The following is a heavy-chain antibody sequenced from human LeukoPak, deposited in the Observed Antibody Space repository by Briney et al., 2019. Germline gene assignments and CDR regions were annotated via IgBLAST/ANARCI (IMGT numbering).Heavy chain of an antibody. D-gene: IGHD1-26*01. CDR2: IIPIFGTA. J-gene: IGHJ4*02. CDR1: GGTFSSYA. V-gene: IGHV1-69*13. Sequence: ASVKVSCKASGGTFSSYAISWVRQAPGQGLEWMGGIIPIFGTANYAQKFQGRVTITADESTSTAYMELSSLRSEDTAVYYCARADSSYSGSYGGFDYWGQGTLVTVSS. CDR3: ARADSSYSGSYGGFDY.